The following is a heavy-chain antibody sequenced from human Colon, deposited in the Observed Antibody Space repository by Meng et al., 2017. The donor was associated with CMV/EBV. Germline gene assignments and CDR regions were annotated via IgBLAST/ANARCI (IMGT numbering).Heavy chain of an antibody. CDR3: ARDQAWFGP. CDR2: IRYDGGNN. J-gene: IGHJ5*02. Sequence: GGSLRLSCAASGFTFYSYGMYWGRQAPGKGLEWVAYIRYDGGNNYYADSVKGRFTISRDNSENTLYLQMNSLRADDTAVYYCARDQAWFGPWGQGTLVTVSS. CDR1: GFTFYSYG. V-gene: IGHV3-30*02.